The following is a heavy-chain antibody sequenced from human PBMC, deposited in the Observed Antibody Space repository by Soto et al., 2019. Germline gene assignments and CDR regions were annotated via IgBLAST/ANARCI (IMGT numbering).Heavy chain of an antibody. CDR2: ISVSSDNT. V-gene: IGHV3-11*06. D-gene: IGHD3-10*01. CDR3: ATITMLT. Sequence: GGSLRLSCAASGFTFSDYYMSWIRQAPGKGLECLSYISVSSDNTNYADSVKGRFTISRDKAKKSLYLEMNSLRAEDTAVYYCATITMLTWGQGPLVTVSS. CDR1: GFTFSDYY. J-gene: IGHJ5*02.